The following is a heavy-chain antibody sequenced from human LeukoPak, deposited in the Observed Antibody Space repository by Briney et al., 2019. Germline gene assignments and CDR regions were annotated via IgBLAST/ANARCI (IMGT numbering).Heavy chain of an antibody. V-gene: IGHV4-38-2*02. J-gene: IGHJ4*02. Sequence: SETLSLTCTVSGYSISDGNYWGWIRQPPGKGLEWIGRIYTSGSTNYNPSLKSRVTMSVDTSKNQFSLKLSSVTAADTAVYYCARDSGSYYMYFDYWGQGTLVTVSS. D-gene: IGHD1-26*01. CDR1: GYSISDGNY. CDR3: ARDSGSYYMYFDY. CDR2: IYTSGST.